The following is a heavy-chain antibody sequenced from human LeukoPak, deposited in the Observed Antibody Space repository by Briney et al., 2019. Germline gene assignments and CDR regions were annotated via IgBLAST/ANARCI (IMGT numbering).Heavy chain of an antibody. CDR1: GGSLSSYY. V-gene: IGHV4-59*01. D-gene: IGHD3-22*01. CDR2: LYYSGST. J-gene: IGHJ4*02. Sequence: PSETLSLTCTVSGGSLSSYYWSWIRQPPAKGLEPIGYLYYSGSTNYNPSLKSRVTISVDTSQNHSSLKLSSVTAADTGVYYWARAEEGYYYGVFDDGGQGTLVTVSS. CDR3: ARAEEGYYYGVFDD.